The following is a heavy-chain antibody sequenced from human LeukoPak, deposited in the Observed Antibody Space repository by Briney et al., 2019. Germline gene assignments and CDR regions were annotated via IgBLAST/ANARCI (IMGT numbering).Heavy chain of an antibody. V-gene: IGHV1-46*01. J-gene: IGHJ5*02. Sequence: ASVKVSCKASGYTFTSYYMHWVRQAPGQGLEWMGVINPSGGSTSYAQRFQGRVTMTREMSTSTAYMELSSLRSEDTAVYYCAWSTAMVPRAWFDPWGQGTLVTVSS. D-gene: IGHD5-18*01. CDR3: AWSTAMVPRAWFDP. CDR1: GYTFTSYY. CDR2: INPSGGST.